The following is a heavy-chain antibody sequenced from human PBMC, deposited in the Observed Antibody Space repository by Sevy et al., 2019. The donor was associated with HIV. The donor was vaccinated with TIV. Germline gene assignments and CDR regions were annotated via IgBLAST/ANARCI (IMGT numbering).Heavy chain of an antibody. CDR3: AKEWTLLSDWYGEFDY. CDR2: ISKSGGNT. Sequence: GGSLRLSCAASGFTFSNYAMNWVRQAPGKGLEWVSSISKSGGNTYYADSVRGRFTVSRDNSKNTVYLQLNNLRAVDTAIYYCAKEWTLLSDWYGEFDYWGQGTLVTVSS. V-gene: IGHV3-23*01. CDR1: GFTFSNYA. J-gene: IGHJ4*02. D-gene: IGHD2-21*02.